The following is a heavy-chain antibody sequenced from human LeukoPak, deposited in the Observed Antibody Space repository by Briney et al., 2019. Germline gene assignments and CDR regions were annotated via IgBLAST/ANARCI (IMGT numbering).Heavy chain of an antibody. Sequence: GGSLRLSCAVSGITVSNYGMSWVRQAPGKGLEWVAGISGSGGSTHYADSVKGRFTISRDNPRNTLYLQMNSLRPEDTAVYFCAKRGVVIRVILVGFHKEAYYFDSWGQGALVTVSS. CDR1: GITVSNYG. J-gene: IGHJ4*02. D-gene: IGHD3-22*01. V-gene: IGHV3-23*01. CDR2: ISGSGGST. CDR3: AKRGVVIRVILVGFHKEAYYFDS.